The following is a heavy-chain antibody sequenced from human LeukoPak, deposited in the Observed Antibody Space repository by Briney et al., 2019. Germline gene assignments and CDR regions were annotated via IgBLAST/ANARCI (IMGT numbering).Heavy chain of an antibody. D-gene: IGHD6-13*01. Sequence: SETLSLTCTVSGGSISSYYWSWIRQPPGKGLEWIGYIYYSGSTNYNPSLKSRVTMSVDTSKNQFSLKLSSVTAADTAVYYCARHLRGYSSSWPFDYWGQGTLVTVSS. V-gene: IGHV4-59*08. J-gene: IGHJ4*02. CDR1: GGSISSYY. CDR2: IYYSGST. CDR3: ARHLRGYSSSWPFDY.